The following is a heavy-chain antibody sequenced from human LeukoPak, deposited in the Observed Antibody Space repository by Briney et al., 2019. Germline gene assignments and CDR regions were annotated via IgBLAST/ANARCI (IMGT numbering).Heavy chain of an antibody. CDR2: IYYSGST. V-gene: IGHV4-59*01. D-gene: IGHD2/OR15-2a*01. CDR1: GGSISSYY. J-gene: IGHJ3*02. Sequence: PSETLSLTCTVSGGSISSYYWSWIRQSPGKGLEWIGYIYYSGSTNYNPSLKSRVTISVDTSKNQFSLKLRSVTAADTAVYYCARVSTGRDAIDIWGQGTMVTVSS. CDR3: ARVSTGRDAIDI.